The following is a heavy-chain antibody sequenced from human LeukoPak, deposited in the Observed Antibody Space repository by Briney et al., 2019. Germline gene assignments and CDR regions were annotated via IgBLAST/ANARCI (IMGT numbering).Heavy chain of an antibody. D-gene: IGHD3/OR15-3a*01. CDR2: ISSTSDTI. CDR1: GFTFSYYS. CDR3: ARDWTGWSFDP. V-gene: IGHV3-48*01. J-gene: IGHJ5*02. Sequence: GGSLRLSCAASGFTFSYYSMTWVRQAPGKGLEWVSYISSTSDTIYYADSVRGRFTISRDNAKNSLYLQMNSLRAEDTAVYYCARDWTGWSFDPWGQGTLVTVSS.